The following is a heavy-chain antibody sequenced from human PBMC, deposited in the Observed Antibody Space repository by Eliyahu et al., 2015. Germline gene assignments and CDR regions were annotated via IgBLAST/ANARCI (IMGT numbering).Heavy chain of an antibody. J-gene: IGHJ4*02. CDR1: GFTFTXXE. Sequence: EVQLVESGGGLVQPGGSXRXSCAAXGFTFTXXEXFWVRQAPGKGLXWVSYISSSGSTLYYADSVKGRFTISRDTAKNSLYLQMNSLRADDTAVYYCARGFDVGFDSWGQGTLVTVSS. D-gene: IGHD2-15*01. CDR3: ARGFDVGFDS. CDR2: ISSSGSTL. V-gene: IGHV3-48*03.